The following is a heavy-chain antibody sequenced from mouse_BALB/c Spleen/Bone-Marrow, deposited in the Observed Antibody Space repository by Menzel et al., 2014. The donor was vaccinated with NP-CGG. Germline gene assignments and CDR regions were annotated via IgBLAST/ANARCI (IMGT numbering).Heavy chain of an antibody. D-gene: IGHD2-1*01. Sequence: VQLQHSGAELARPGASVKLSCKASGYTFTSYWMQWVKQRPGQGLEWIGAIYPGDGDTRYTQKFKGKATLTADKSSSTAYMQLSSLASEDSAVYYCARRGNYGNAMDYWGQGTSVTVSS. CDR1: GYTFTSYW. V-gene: IGHV1-87*01. CDR3: ARRGNYGNAMDY. CDR2: IYPGDGDT. J-gene: IGHJ4*01.